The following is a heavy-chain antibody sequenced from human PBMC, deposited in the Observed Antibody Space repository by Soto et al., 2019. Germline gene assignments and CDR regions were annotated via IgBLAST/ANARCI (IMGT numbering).Heavy chain of an antibody. J-gene: IGHJ6*02. Sequence: GGSLRLSCAASGFTFSSYAMHWVRQAPGKGLEWVAVISYDGSNKYYADSVKGRFTISSDNSKNTLYLQMNSLRAEDTAVYYCARDLYSGRGAGPIVRGMDVWGQGTTVTVSS. D-gene: IGHD1-26*01. V-gene: IGHV3-30-3*01. CDR1: GFTFSSYA. CDR2: ISYDGSNK. CDR3: ARDLYSGRGAGPIVRGMDV.